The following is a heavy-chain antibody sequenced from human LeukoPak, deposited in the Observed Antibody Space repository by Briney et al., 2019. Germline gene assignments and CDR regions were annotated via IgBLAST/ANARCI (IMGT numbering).Heavy chain of an antibody. J-gene: IGHJ3*02. Sequence: GASVKVSCKASGYTFTSYDINWVRQATGQGLEWMGWMNPNSGNTGYAQKFQGRVTMTRNTSISTAYMELSSLRSEDTAVYYCARAPKPLELEPSKRAFDIWGQGTMVTVSS. D-gene: IGHD1-1*01. CDR1: GYTFTSYD. CDR2: MNPNSGNT. V-gene: IGHV1-8*01. CDR3: ARAPKPLELEPSKRAFDI.